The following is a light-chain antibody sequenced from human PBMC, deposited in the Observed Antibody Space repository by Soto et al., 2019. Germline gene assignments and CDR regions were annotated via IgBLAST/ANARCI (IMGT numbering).Light chain of an antibody. Sequence: DIQMTQSPSSLSASVGDRVTITCRASQSISSYLNWYQQKPGKAPKLLIYAASNLQSGVPSRFSGSGSGRDLDLTIRSMQTEDFTNYYCKQRYSTPRLTIGGGTKVDI. V-gene: IGKV1-39*01. CDR3: KQRYSTPRLT. J-gene: IGKJ4*01. CDR2: AAS. CDR1: QSISSY.